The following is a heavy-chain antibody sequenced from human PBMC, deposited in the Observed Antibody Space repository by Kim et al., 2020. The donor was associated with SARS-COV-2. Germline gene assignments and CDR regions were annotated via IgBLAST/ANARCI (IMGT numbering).Heavy chain of an antibody. J-gene: IGHJ4*02. V-gene: IGHV3-11*01. Sequence: YADSVKGRFTISRDNAKNSLYLQMNSLRAEDTAVYYCARDRRMGSGPFDYWGQGTLVTVSS. D-gene: IGHD3-10*01. CDR3: ARDRRMGSGPFDY.